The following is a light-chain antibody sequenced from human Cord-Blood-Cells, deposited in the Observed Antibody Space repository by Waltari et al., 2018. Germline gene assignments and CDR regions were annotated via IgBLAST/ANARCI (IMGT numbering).Light chain of an antibody. CDR2: DVS. CDR3: CSYAGSYTWV. V-gene: IGLV2-11*01. Sequence: QSALTQPRSVSGSPGQSVTISCTGTSSVVGGYNYVSWYQQHPGKAPKLMIYDVSKRPSGVPDRFAGSKSGNTASLTISGRQAEDEADYYCCSYAGSYTWVFGGGTKLTVL. CDR1: SSVVGGYNY. J-gene: IGLJ3*02.